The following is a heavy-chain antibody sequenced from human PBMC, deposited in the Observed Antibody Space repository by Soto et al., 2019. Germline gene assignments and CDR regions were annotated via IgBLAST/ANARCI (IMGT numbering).Heavy chain of an antibody. CDR1: GFTFSSYW. Sequence: EVQLVESGGGLVQPGGSLRLSCVDSGFTFSSYWMSWVRQAPVKGLEWVGNIKQDGSEENYVDSLKGRFTIYRDNAKNSMYLQMNSLRAEDTAVYYCARIAATGRGWDVWGQGTTVVVSS. V-gene: IGHV3-7*01. D-gene: IGHD6-13*01. J-gene: IGHJ6*02. CDR2: IKQDGSEE. CDR3: ARIAATGRGWDV.